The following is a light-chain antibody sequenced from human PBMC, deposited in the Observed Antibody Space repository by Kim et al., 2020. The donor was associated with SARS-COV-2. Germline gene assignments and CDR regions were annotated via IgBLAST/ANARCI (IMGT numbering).Light chain of an antibody. J-gene: IGKJ4*01. CDR3: QETYIALT. Sequence: SASVGDRVTITCRASQSISTYLNWYQQKPGKAPTLLIYAASSLQSGVPSRFTGSGSGTDFTLTISSLQPEDFATYYCQETYIALTVGGGTKVDIK. CDR1: QSISTY. CDR2: AAS. V-gene: IGKV1-39*01.